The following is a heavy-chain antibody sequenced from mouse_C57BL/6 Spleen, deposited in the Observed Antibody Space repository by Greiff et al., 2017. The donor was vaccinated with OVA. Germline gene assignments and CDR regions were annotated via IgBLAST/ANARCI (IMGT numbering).Heavy chain of an antibody. CDR2: ISPGDGDT. Sequence: QVQLQQSGPELVKPGASVKISCKASGYAFSSSWMNWVKQRPGKGLEWIGRISPGDGDTNYNGKFKGKATLTADKSSSTAYMQLSSLTSEDSAVYFCASSTAFTYWGQGTLVTVSA. V-gene: IGHV1-82*01. CDR1: GYAFSSSW. D-gene: IGHD1-2*01. CDR3: ASSTAFTY. J-gene: IGHJ3*01.